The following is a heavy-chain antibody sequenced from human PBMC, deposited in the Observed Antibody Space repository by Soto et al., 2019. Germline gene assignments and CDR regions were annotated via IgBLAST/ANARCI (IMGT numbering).Heavy chain of an antibody. Sequence: SETLSLTCSVSGGSISSFYWSWIRQPPGKGLEWIGQIYYSGTTYYYNPSLKSRVTISVDTSKNQFSLKLTSVTAADTAVYYCANYLNWFDPWGQGTPVTV. CDR1: GGSISSFY. CDR2: IYYSGTT. CDR3: ANYLNWFDP. V-gene: IGHV4-59*01. J-gene: IGHJ5*02. D-gene: IGHD3-10*01.